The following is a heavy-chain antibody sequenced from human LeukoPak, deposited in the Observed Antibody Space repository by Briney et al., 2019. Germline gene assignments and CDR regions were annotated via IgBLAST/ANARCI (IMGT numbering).Heavy chain of an antibody. CDR1: GYSFSTYW. CDR2: IYPGDSDA. D-gene: IGHD6-13*01. CDR3: ARHTSIAAAGHFDY. J-gene: IGHJ4*02. Sequence: GESLKISCKGSGYSFSTYWIGWVRQMPGKGLEWMGIIYPGDSDARYSPSFQGQVTISADKSISTAFLQWSSLKAPDTAMFYCARHTSIAAAGHFDYWGQGTLVTVSS. V-gene: IGHV5-51*01.